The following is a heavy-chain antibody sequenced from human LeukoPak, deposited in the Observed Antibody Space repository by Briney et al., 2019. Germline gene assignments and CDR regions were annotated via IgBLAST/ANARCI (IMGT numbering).Heavy chain of an antibody. V-gene: IGHV1-2*02. CDR3: ARDLQPSFYYYYYYMDV. J-gene: IGHJ6*03. CDR1: GYTFTGYY. Sequence: ASVKVSCKASGYTFTGYYMHWVRQAPGQGLEWMGWINPNSGGTNYAQKFQGRVTMTRDTSISTAYMELSRLRSDDTAVYYCARDLQPSFYYYYYYMDVWGKGTTVTVSS. CDR2: INPNSGGT. D-gene: IGHD5-18*01.